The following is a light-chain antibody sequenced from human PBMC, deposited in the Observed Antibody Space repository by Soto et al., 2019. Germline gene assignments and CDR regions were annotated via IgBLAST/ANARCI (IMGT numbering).Light chain of an antibody. CDR1: SSDVGGYNY. J-gene: IGLJ2*01. V-gene: IGLV2-14*01. CDR3: SSYTSSSTRV. CDR2: DVS. Sequence: QSVLTQPASVSGSPGQSITLSCTGTSSDVGGYNYVSWYQQHPGKAPKLMIYDVSNRPSGVSNRFSGAKSGNTASLTISGLQAEDEADYYCSSYTSSSTRVVGGGTKLTVL.